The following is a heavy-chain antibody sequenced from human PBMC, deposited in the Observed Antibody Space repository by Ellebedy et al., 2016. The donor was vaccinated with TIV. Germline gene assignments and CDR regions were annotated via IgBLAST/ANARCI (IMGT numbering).Heavy chain of an antibody. J-gene: IGHJ4*02. CDR1: GGSISSYY. CDR3: ASTDHLESYYFDY. CDR2: IYHSGST. D-gene: IGHD3-3*01. V-gene: IGHV4-59*12. Sequence: MPSETLSLTCTVSGGSISSYYWSWIRQPPGKGLEWIGYIYHSGSTNYNPSLKSRVTISVDTSKNQFSLKLSSVTAADTAVYYCASTDHLESYYFDYWGQGTLVTVSS.